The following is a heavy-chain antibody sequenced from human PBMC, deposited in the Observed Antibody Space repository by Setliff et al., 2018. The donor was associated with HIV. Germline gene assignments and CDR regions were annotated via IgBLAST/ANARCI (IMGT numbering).Heavy chain of an antibody. Sequence: ASVKVSCKASGYTFNNYGISWVRQAPGQGLEWMGWINTHSGGSTSYAQKFQGRVTVTMDTSTSTAYMELRSLKSDDTAVYYCARGKTWLRFLDYWGQGTLVTVSS. CDR3: ARGKTWLRFLDY. CDR2: INTHSGGST. V-gene: IGHV1-18*01. D-gene: IGHD5-12*01. J-gene: IGHJ4*02. CDR1: GYTFNNYG.